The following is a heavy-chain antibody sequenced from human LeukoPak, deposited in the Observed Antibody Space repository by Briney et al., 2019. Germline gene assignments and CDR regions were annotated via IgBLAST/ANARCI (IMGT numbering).Heavy chain of an antibody. Sequence: SETLSLTCTVSGGSISSGDYYWSWIRQPPGKGLEWIGYSYYSGSTYYNPSLKSRVTISVDTSKNQFSLKLSSVTAADTAVYYCARDGPVPPAMGNWFDPWGQGTLVTVSS. D-gene: IGHD2-2*01. CDR3: ARDGPVPPAMGNWFDP. J-gene: IGHJ5*02. CDR1: GGSISSGDYY. CDR2: SYYSGST. V-gene: IGHV4-30-4*08.